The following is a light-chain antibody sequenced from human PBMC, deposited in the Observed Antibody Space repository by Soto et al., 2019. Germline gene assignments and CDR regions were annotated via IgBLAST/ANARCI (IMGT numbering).Light chain of an antibody. CDR3: AAWDDSLSGPNWV. Sequence: QSVLTQPPSASGTPGQRVTISCSGSSSNIGSNYVYWYQQLPGTAPKLLIDRNNQRPSGVPDRFSGSKSGTSASLAISGLRSEDEADYYCAAWDDSLSGPNWVFGGATQLTVL. CDR2: RNN. J-gene: IGLJ3*02. CDR1: SSNIGSNY. V-gene: IGLV1-47*01.